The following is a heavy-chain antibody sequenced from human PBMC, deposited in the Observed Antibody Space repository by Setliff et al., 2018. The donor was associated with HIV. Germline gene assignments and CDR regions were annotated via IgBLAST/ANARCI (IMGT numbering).Heavy chain of an antibody. CDR1: GDGVTSKSYS. Sequence: SETLSLTCDVSGDGVTSKSYSWTWIRQPPGKGLEWMGNIFHSGTTYYSPSLKDRLTISTDQSMNHFSLKLTSVTAADTAVYYCATVPPSGTYLDYWGPGVLVTVSS. CDR2: IFHSGTT. D-gene: IGHD3-10*01. CDR3: ATVPPSGTYLDY. J-gene: IGHJ4*02. V-gene: IGHV4-30-2*01.